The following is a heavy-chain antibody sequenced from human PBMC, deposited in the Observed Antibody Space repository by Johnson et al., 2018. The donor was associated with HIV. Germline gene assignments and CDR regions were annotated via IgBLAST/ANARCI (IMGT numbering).Heavy chain of an antibody. Sequence: VQLVESGGRVVRPGGSLRLSCAASGFTFDNYGMNWVRQAPGKGLEWVANIKQDGSEKYYVESVKGRFTISRDNAKNSLYLQMNSLRAEDTAVYYCARISYNFWSDPDAFDIWGQGTIVTVSS. CDR2: IKQDGSEK. CDR1: GFTFDNYG. CDR3: ARISYNFWSDPDAFDI. D-gene: IGHD3-3*01. V-gene: IGHV3-7*01. J-gene: IGHJ3*02.